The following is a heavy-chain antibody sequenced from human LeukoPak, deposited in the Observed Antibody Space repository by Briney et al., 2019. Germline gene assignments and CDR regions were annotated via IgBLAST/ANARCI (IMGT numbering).Heavy chain of an antibody. J-gene: IGHJ4*02. V-gene: IGHV3-21*01. CDR2: ITTSSYI. CDR3: ARGPIPATAIPEN. Sequence: GGSLRLSCAASGFTFSSYNMNWVRQAPGKGLEWVSSITTSSYIYYADSVKGRFTISRDNAKNTLYLQMNSLRAEDTAVYYCARGPIPATAIPENWGQGTLVTVSS. D-gene: IGHD2-2*02. CDR1: GFTFSSYN.